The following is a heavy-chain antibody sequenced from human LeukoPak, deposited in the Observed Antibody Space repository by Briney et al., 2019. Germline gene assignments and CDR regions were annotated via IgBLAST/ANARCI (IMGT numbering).Heavy chain of an antibody. V-gene: IGHV3-53*01. Sequence: GGSLRLSCAASGFTVNNNYMNWVRQAPGKGLEWVSVTSSGGSTYYADSVKGRFTISRDNSKNTLYLQMNSLRAEDTAVYYCARDLTYYDILTGYPYYHYGMDVWGQGTTVTVSS. CDR2: TSSGGST. D-gene: IGHD3-9*01. CDR1: GFTVNNNY. CDR3: ARDLTYYDILTGYPYYHYGMDV. J-gene: IGHJ6*02.